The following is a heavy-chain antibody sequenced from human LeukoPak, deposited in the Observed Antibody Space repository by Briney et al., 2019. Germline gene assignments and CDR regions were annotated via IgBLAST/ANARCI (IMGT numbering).Heavy chain of an antibody. CDR3: ARDPRRAQYQLPMYNWFDP. CDR2: ISSSGSTI. J-gene: IGHJ5*02. Sequence: PGGSLRLSCAASGFTFSDYYMSWIRQAPGKGLGWVSYISSSGSTIYYADSVKGRFTISRDNAKNSLYLQMNSLRAEDTAVYYCARDPRRAQYQLPMYNWFDPWGQGTLVTVSS. CDR1: GFTFSDYY. D-gene: IGHD2-2*01. V-gene: IGHV3-11*01.